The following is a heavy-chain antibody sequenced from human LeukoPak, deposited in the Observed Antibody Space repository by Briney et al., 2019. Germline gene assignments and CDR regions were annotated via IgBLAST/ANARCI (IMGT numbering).Heavy chain of an antibody. CDR3: ARVRIYDFWSGYLFSNDAFVI. D-gene: IGHD3-3*01. Sequence: GGSLRLSCAASGFTFDDYAMHWVRQGPGKGLEWVSGISWNSGSIGYADSVKGRFTISRDNAKNSLYLQMNSLRAEATTVVYCARVRIYDFWSGYLFSNDAFVIWGQGAMVTVSS. CDR2: ISWNSGSI. CDR1: GFTFDDYA. V-gene: IGHV3-9*01. J-gene: IGHJ3*02.